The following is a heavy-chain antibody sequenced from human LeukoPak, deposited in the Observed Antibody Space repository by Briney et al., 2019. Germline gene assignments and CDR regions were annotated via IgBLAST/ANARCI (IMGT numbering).Heavy chain of an antibody. CDR2: IYYSGST. CDR3: ARRAMITFGGVIVSFRDY. CDR1: GGSISSSSYY. D-gene: IGHD3-16*02. Sequence: SETLSLTCTVSGGSISSSSYYWGWIRQPPGKGLEWIVSIYYSGSTYYNPSLKSRVTISVDTSKNQFSLKLSSVTAADTAVYYCARRAMITFGGVIVSFRDYWGQGTLVTVSS. V-gene: IGHV4-39*01. J-gene: IGHJ4*02.